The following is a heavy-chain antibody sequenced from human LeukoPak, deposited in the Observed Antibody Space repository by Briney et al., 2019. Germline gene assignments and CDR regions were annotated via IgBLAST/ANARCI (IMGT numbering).Heavy chain of an antibody. CDR1: GFTFSSYE. J-gene: IGHJ4*02. CDR2: ISSSGSTI. CDR3: ARDETYYAILTGYQTRFFDY. D-gene: IGHD3-9*01. Sequence: QSGGSLRLSCAASGFTFSSYEMNWVRQAPGKGLEWVSYISSSGSTIYYADSVKGRFTISRDNAKNSLYLQMNSLRAEDTAVYYCARDETYYAILTGYQTRFFDYWGQGTLVTVSS. V-gene: IGHV3-48*03.